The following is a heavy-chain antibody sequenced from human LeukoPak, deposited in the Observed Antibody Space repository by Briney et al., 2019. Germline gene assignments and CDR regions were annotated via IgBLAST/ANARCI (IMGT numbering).Heavy chain of an antibody. D-gene: IGHD3-9*01. CDR2: INPSGGST. CDR1: GYTFTSYY. Sequence: ASVKVSCKASGYTFTSYYMHWVRQAPGQGLEWMGIINPSGGSTSYAQKFQGRVTMTRDMSTSTVYMELSSLRSEDTAVYYCARDRPYYDILTGYWAGAFDIWGQGTMVTVSS. V-gene: IGHV1-46*01. J-gene: IGHJ3*02. CDR3: ARDRPYYDILTGYWAGAFDI.